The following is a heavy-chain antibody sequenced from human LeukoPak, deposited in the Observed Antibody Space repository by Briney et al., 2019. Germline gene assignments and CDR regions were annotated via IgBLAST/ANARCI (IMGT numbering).Heavy chain of an antibody. CDR2: LSGSGRLV. Sequence: GGSLRLSCAASGFGFSSGTMNWVRQAPGKALEWVSSLSGSGRLVWYAASVKGRFTISRDNAANSLFLQMNSLRVEDTAVYYCARDLQTGLAFDAWGQGTVVAVSS. J-gene: IGHJ3*01. V-gene: IGHV3-21*06. CDR1: GFGFSSGT. CDR3: ARDLQTGLAFDA. D-gene: IGHD7-27*01.